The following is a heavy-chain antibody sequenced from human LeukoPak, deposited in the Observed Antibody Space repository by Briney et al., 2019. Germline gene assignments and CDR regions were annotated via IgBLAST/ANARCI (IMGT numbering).Heavy chain of an antibody. V-gene: IGHV3-30*04. CDR1: GFTFSSYA. D-gene: IGHD3-22*01. J-gene: IGHJ3*02. CDR3: AREYDSSGYASPFDAFDI. CDR2: ISYDGSNK. Sequence: GGSLRPSCAASGFTFSSYAMHWVRQAPGKGLEWVAVISYDGSNKYYADSVKGRFTIPRDNSKNTLYLQMNSLRAEDTAVYYCAREYDSSGYASPFDAFDIWGQGTMVTVSS.